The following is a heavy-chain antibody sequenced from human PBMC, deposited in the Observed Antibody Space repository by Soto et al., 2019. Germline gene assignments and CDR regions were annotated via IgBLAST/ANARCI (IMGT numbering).Heavy chain of an antibody. V-gene: IGHV3-23*01. CDR1: GLTFSSYA. CDR2: ISGSGGST. J-gene: IGHJ6*03. CDR3: AKAPGSSWGVYYYYYMDV. D-gene: IGHD6-13*01. Sequence: EVQLLESGGGLVQPGGSLRLSCAASGLTFSSYAMSWVRQAPGKGLEWVSAISGSGGSTYYADSVKGRFIISRDNSKNTLYLQMSSLRAEDTAVYYCAKAPGSSWGVYYYYYMDVWGKGTTVTVSS.